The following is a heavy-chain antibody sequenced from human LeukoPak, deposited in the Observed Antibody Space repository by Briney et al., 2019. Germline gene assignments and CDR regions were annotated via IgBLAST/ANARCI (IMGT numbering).Heavy chain of an antibody. V-gene: IGHV4-4*09. J-gene: IGHJ6*03. CDR1: GASIDSYY. Sequence: SETLSLTCSVSGASIDSYYWGWIRQPPGKGLEWIGYIYTSGNTIYNPSLKSPVTISMDTSKNQFSLKMRSVTAADTAVYYCASLSNGPSPYFYYYMDVWGKGTSVTVSS. CDR3: ASLSNGPSPYFYYYMDV. CDR2: IYTSGNT. D-gene: IGHD2-8*01.